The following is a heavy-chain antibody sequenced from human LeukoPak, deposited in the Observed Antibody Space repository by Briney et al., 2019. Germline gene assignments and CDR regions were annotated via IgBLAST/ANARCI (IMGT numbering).Heavy chain of an antibody. CDR1: GFTFSNSA. Sequence: GGSLRLSCAASGFTFSNSAIYWVRQASGKGLEWVGRIRNRANNYATGYAASVKGRLTISRDESKNTLYLQMNSLRAEDTAVYYCAKSRNQMVRDSSGYYYLPYSPYMDVWGKGTTVTVSS. D-gene: IGHD3-22*01. V-gene: IGHV3-73*01. J-gene: IGHJ6*03. CDR2: IRNRANNYAT. CDR3: AKSRNQMVRDSSGYYYLPYSPYMDV.